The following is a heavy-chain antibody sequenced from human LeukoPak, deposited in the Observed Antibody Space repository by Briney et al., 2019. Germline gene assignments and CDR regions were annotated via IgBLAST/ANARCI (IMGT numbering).Heavy chain of an antibody. Sequence: SETLSLTCAVSGGSFSGYYWSWIRQPPGKGLEWIGEINHSGSTNYNPSLKSRVTISVDTSKNQFSLKLSSVTAADTAVYYCARVRSSYYYCYGMDVWGQGTTVTVSS. CDR2: INHSGST. V-gene: IGHV4-34*01. CDR3: ARVRSSYYYCYGMDV. CDR1: GGSFSGYY. J-gene: IGHJ6*02.